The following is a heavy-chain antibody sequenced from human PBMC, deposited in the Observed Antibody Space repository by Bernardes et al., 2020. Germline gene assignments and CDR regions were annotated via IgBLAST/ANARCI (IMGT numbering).Heavy chain of an antibody. Sequence: KVSCKASGYTFTSYGISWVRQAPGQGLEWMGWISAYNGNTNYAQKLQGRVTMTTDTSTSTAYMELRSLRSDDTAVYYCARDGGAYCSSTSCYGIYGMDVWGKGTTVTVSS. CDR3: ARDGGAYCSSTSCYGIYGMDV. CDR1: GYTFTSYG. CDR2: ISAYNGNT. V-gene: IGHV1-18*01. J-gene: IGHJ6*04. D-gene: IGHD2-2*01.